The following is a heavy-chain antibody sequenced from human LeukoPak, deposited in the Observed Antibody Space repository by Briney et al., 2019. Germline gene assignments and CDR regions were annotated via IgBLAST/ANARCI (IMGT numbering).Heavy chain of an antibody. V-gene: IGHV3-30*02. CDR1: GCTFSSDG. CDR2: IRFDGSNK. D-gene: IGHD2/OR15-2a*01. J-gene: IGHJ6*03. CDR3: AKEATSPTYYYYYYYMDD. Sequence: GGSLRLSCAASGCTFSSDGMHCVLQAAGKGLQWVAFIRFDGSNKYYGDFVKGRFTISRDNSKNTLYLQMNSLRPEDTAIYYCAKEATSPTYYYYYYYMDDWGKGTTITVSS.